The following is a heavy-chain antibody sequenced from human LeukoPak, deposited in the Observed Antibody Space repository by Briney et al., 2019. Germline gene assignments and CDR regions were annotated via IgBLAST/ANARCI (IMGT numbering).Heavy chain of an antibody. Sequence: SETLSLTCTVSGDPITISSDYKWTWIRQPPRKGLEWIGYIYYSGSTNYNPSLQSRVTISVDTSYNQFSLKLTSVTAADKAVYYCAREYSAFDFWGQGTLVTVSS. V-gene: IGHV4-61*08. D-gene: IGHD5-12*01. CDR3: AREYSAFDF. CDR2: IYYSGST. J-gene: IGHJ4*02. CDR1: GDPITISSDY.